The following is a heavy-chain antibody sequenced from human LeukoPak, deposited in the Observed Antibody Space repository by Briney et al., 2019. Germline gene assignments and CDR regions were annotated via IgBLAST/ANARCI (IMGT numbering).Heavy chain of an antibody. D-gene: IGHD3-3*01. CDR1: GYIFSSYD. J-gene: IGHJ4*02. V-gene: IGHV1-8*01. Sequence: ASVKVSCKASGYIFSSYDINWVRQATGQGLEWMGWMNPITGNTGYAPKFQGRVTMTRDTSTNAAYMDLAYLRSEDTAVYYCVRGQSNRRFLADYWGQGTLVTVSS. CDR3: VRGQSNRRFLADY. CDR2: MNPITGNT.